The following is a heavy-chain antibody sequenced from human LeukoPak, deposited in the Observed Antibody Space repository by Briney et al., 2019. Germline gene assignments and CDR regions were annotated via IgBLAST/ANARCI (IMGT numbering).Heavy chain of an antibody. J-gene: IGHJ3*02. Sequence: SETLSLTCTVSGGSISSSSYYWGWIRQPPGKGLEWIGSLYYTGITYHNPSLKSRVTISVDTSKNQFSLKLSSVTAADTAVYYCARDQRGSSGWYHTHDAFDIWGQGTMVTVSS. V-gene: IGHV4-39*02. CDR2: LYYTGIT. D-gene: IGHD6-19*01. CDR3: ARDQRGSSGWYHTHDAFDI. CDR1: GGSISSSSYY.